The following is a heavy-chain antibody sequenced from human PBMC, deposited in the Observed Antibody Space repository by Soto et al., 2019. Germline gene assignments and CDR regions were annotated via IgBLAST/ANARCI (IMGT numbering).Heavy chain of an antibody. V-gene: IGHV5-10-1*01. J-gene: IGHJ3*02. CDR3: ASLDGDPRAGSFDI. CDR1: GYSFTNYW. CDR2: IDHTDSYT. Sequence: PGESLKISCKGSGYSFTNYWISCVRQMPGKGLEWMGMIDHTDSYTNYSPSFQGHVTMSADTAIITAYLKWSSRRARDTAMYYCASLDGDPRAGSFDIWGQGTRVTVSS. D-gene: IGHD4-17*01.